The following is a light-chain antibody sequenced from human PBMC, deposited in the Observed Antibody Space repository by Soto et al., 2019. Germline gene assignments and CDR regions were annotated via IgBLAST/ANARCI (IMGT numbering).Light chain of an antibody. Sequence: QAVVTQPPSVSGAPGQRVTISCTGSSSNIGAGYDVNWYQQLPETAPKLLIYGNSNRPSGVPDRFSGSKSGTSASLAITGLQAEDEADYYCQSYDSSLSGVVFGGGTQLTVL. CDR1: SSNIGAGYD. V-gene: IGLV1-40*01. CDR3: QSYDSSLSGVV. CDR2: GNS. J-gene: IGLJ2*01.